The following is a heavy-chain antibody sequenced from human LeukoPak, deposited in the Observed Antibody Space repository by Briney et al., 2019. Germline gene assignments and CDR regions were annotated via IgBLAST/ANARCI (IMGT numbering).Heavy chain of an antibody. CDR1: GFTFSSYW. CDR2: IKQDGSEK. CDR3: VGGSGY. Sequence: GGSLRLSCVASGFTFSSYWMNWVRQAPGKGLEWVANIKQDGSEKYYVDSVKGRFTISRDNAKNSLYLRMNSLRAEDTAIYYCVGGSGYWGQGTLVTVSS. V-gene: IGHV3-7*01. J-gene: IGHJ4*02. D-gene: IGHD5-12*01.